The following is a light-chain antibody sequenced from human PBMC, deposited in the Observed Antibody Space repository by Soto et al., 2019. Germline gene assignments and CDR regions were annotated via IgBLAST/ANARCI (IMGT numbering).Light chain of an antibody. CDR1: QSISNW. CDR3: QQYNSYS. CDR2: HAS. V-gene: IGKV1-5*01. J-gene: IGKJ1*01. Sequence: IQLNHSPASVSAPIGDRVTITCRASQSISNWLAWYQQKPGTAPKVLIYHASNLQSGVPSRFSGSGSGTEFTLTISSLQPDDCATYYCQQYNSYSFGQGTKVDI.